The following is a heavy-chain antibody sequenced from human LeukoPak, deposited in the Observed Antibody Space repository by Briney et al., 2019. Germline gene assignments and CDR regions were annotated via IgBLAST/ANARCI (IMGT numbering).Heavy chain of an antibody. J-gene: IGHJ4*02. CDR1: GYTFTSYG. Sequence: ASVKVSFTASGYTFTSYGISWVRQAPGQGLEWMGWISAYNGNTNYAQKLQGRVTMTTDTSTSTAYMELRSLRSDDTAVYYCARVDIVVVPAAIRYFDYWGQGTLVTVSS. D-gene: IGHD2-2*01. CDR3: ARVDIVVVPAAIRYFDY. V-gene: IGHV1-18*01. CDR2: ISAYNGNT.